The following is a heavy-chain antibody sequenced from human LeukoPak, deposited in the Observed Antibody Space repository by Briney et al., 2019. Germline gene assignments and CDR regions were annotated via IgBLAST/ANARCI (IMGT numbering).Heavy chain of an antibody. D-gene: IGHD1-26*01. CDR1: GGSISGHY. V-gene: IGHV4-59*07. Sequence: PSDTLSLTCTVCGGSISGHYWSWIRQPPGRGLEWIAYIHSTGRTNHNPSLKSRVTILVDTTKNQVSLQLRSVTAADTAVYYCVRTTPGGSGDYWGQGTLVTVSS. CDR3: VRTTPGGSGDY. CDR2: IHSTGRT. J-gene: IGHJ4*02.